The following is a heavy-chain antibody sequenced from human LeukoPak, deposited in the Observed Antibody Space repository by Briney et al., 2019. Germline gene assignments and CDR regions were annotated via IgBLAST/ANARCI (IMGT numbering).Heavy chain of an antibody. D-gene: IGHD3-10*01. CDR1: GFIFDDHG. CDR3: AKNGLGSGSQGALEYFQH. V-gene: IGHV3-9*01. J-gene: IGHJ1*01. Sequence: PGGSLRLSCAASGFIFDDHGMHWVRQAPGKGLEWVSGISWSSGIIGYADSVKGQFTISRDNAKNSLDLQMESLRAEDTAVYYCAKNGLGSGSQGALEYFQHWGQGTLVTVSS. CDR2: ISWSSGII.